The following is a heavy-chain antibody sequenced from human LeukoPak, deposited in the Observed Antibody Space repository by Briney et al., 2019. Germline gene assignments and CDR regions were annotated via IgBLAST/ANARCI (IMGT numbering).Heavy chain of an antibody. D-gene: IGHD5-18*01. CDR3: ARVGDSYGCGHC. CDR1: GFTFSSYW. J-gene: IGHJ4*02. Sequence: GGSLRLSCAASGFTFSSYWMTWVRQAPGKGLEWVSDISQNGSRKYYVDSVKGRFTISRDNAKNSLYLQMNSLRAEDTAVYYCARVGDSYGCGHCWGQGSLATVSS. CDR2: ISQNGSRK. V-gene: IGHV3-7*01.